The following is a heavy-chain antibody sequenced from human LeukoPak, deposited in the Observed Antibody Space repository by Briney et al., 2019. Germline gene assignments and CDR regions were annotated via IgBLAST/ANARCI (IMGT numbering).Heavy chain of an antibody. CDR2: INHSGST. J-gene: IGHJ4*02. D-gene: IGHD3-9*01. CDR1: GGSFSGYY. CDR3: ARGPRYYDILTGYPRLYYFDY. Sequence: SETLSLTCAVYGGSFSGYYWSWIRQPPGKGLEWIGEINHSGSTNYNPSLKSRVTISVDTSKNQFSLRLTSVTAADTAVYYCARGPRYYDILTGYPRLYYFDYWGQGTLVTVSS. V-gene: IGHV4-34*01.